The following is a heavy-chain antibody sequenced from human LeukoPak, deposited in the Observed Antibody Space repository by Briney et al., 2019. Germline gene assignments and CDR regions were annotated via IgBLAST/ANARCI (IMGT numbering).Heavy chain of an antibody. V-gene: IGHV3-23*01. CDR1: GFTFSSYA. CDR2: ISGGGVTT. Sequence: GGSLRLSCAASGFTFSSYAMTWARQAPGKGLEWVPGISGGGVTTYYADSVKGRFTISRDNSKNTLYLQMNSLRADDTAIYYCARNQQLGGHSYYYYGMDVWGQGTTVTVSS. J-gene: IGHJ6*02. CDR3: ARNQQLGGHSYYYYGMDV. D-gene: IGHD3-16*01.